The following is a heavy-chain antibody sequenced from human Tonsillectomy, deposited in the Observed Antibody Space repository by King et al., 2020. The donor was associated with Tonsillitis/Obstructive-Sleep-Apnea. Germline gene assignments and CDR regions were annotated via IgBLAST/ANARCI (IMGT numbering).Heavy chain of an antibody. CDR2: INHIGST. V-gene: IGHV4-34*01. CDR1: GGSFSGYY. CDR3: ARGRAGYCSSTSCYLDV. D-gene: IGHD2-2*01. J-gene: IGHJ6*04. Sequence: VQLQQWGAGLLKPSETLSLTCAVYGGSFSGYYWSWIRQPPGKGLEWIGEINHIGSTNYNPSLKSRVTISVDTSKNQFSLKLSSVTAADTAVYYCARGRAGYCSSTSCYLDVWGKGTTVTVSS.